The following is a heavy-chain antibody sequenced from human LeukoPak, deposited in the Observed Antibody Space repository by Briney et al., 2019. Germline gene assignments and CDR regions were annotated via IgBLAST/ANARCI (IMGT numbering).Heavy chain of an antibody. V-gene: IGHV3-48*01. CDR3: ARDRRTSSSWYQDYYYYGMDV. CDR1: GFTFSSYS. CDR2: ISCSSSTI. J-gene: IGHJ6*02. Sequence: GGSLRLSCAASGFTFSSYSMNWVRQAPGKGLEWVSYISCSSSTIYYADSVKGRFTISRDNAKNSLYLQMNSLRAEDTAVYYCARDRRTSSSWYQDYYYYGMDVWGQGTTVTVSS. D-gene: IGHD6-13*01.